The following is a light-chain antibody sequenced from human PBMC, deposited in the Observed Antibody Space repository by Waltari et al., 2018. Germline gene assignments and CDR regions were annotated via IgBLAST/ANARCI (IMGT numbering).Light chain of an antibody. CDR2: WAS. Sequence: DIVMTQSPLSLPVTPGEPASISCRSSQSLLHTDGYNSLDWYFQKPGQSPQLLLYWASKPASGVPARFSGSKSGTSASLAIGGLRSEDEADYYCAAWDDSLSGVVVGGGTK. CDR1: QSLLHTDGYNS. V-gene: IGKV2-28*01. CDR3: AAWDDSLSGVV. J-gene: IGKJ4*01.